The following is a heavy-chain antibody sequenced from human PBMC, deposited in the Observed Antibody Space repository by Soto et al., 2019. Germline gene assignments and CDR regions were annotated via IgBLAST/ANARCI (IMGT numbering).Heavy chain of an antibody. Sequence: ASVKVSCKASGYTFTSYGISWVRQAPGQGLEWMGWISAYNGNTNYAQKLQGRVTMTTDTSTSTAYMELRSLRSDDTAVYYCARGRDYYGSGSYYLCADHWDLPWVHGTLATV. J-gene: IGHJ5*02. CDR1: GYTFTSYG. V-gene: IGHV1-18*01. CDR3: ARGRDYYGSGSYYLCADHWDLP. CDR2: ISAYNGNT. D-gene: IGHD3-10*01.